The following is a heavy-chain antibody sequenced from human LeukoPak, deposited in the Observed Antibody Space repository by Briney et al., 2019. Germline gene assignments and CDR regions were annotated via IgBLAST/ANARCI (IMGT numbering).Heavy chain of an antibody. CDR1: GFSFSTST. D-gene: IGHD1-14*01. J-gene: IGHJ4*02. CDR3: VRGDNRDY. Sequence: SGGSLRLSCAASGFSFSTSTMNWVRQAPGKGLEWVSSIGYTSTDKHYVASVKGRFTISRDNAENSLYLQMNSLRAEDSAVYYCVRGDNRDYWGQGTLVTVSS. V-gene: IGHV3-21*01. CDR2: IGYTSTDK.